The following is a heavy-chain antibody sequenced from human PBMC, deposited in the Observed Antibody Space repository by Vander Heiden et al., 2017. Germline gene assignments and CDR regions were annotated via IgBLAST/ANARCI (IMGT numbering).Heavy chain of an antibody. J-gene: IGHJ6*02. CDR2: IYWNDDK. Sequence: QITLKESGPTLLKPTQTLTLTCTFFGFSLSTSRVGAGCIRQPPGKAREWLALIYWNDDKRYSPSLKSRLNITKDTSKNQVVLTMTNMETVDTATYYCAHNADSGRYLITYSYGMDVWGQGTTVTVSS. V-gene: IGHV2-5*01. D-gene: IGHD1-26*01. CDR1: GFSLSTSRVG. CDR3: AHNADSGRYLITYSYGMDV.